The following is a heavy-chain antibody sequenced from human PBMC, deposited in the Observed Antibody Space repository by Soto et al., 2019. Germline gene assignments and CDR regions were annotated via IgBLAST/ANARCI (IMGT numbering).Heavy chain of an antibody. CDR1: GGSVTSDEDY. D-gene: IGHD5-18*01. V-gene: IGHV4-30-4*01. Sequence: SETLALTCTVSGGSVTSDEDYWTWIRQSPGKGLEWIGYISNSGSTGYNPSLKTRLSMSVDRSKNQFTLRLTSVTAADTAVYFCATESGSTYGYFDHWGQGTQVTVSS. CDR2: ISNSGST. J-gene: IGHJ4*02. CDR3: ATESGSTYGYFDH.